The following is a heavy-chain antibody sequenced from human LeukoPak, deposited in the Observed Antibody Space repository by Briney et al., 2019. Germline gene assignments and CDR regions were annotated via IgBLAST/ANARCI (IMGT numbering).Heavy chain of an antibody. J-gene: IGHJ4*02. D-gene: IGHD6-13*01. CDR1: GGSISSGGYS. V-gene: IGHV4-30-2*01. CDR2: IYHSGST. CDR3: ARGGYVDPYFDY. Sequence: PSETLSLTCAVSGGSISSGGYSWSWIRQPPGKGLEWIGYIYHSGSTYYNPSPKSRVTISVDRSKNQFSLKLSSVTAADTAVYYCARGGYVDPYFDYWGQGTLVTVSS.